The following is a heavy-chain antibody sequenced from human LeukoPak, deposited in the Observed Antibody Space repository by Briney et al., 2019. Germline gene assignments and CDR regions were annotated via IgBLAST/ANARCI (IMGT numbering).Heavy chain of an antibody. CDR3: ARFGGLYSSPSRWLTN. CDR1: GYTFSSYG. CDR2: ISPHNGNA. V-gene: IGHV1-18*01. J-gene: IGHJ4*02. D-gene: IGHD6-6*01. Sequence: ASVKVSCKASGYTFSSYGTSWVRQAPGQGLEWMGWISPHNGNAIYVQKFQGRLTMTTDTSTNTASMELRSLRADDTAVYYCARFGGLYSSPSRWLTNWGQGILVIVSS.